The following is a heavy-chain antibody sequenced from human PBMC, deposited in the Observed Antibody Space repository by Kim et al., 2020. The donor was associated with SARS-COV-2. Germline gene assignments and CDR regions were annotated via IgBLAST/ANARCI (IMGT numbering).Heavy chain of an antibody. J-gene: IGHJ4*02. V-gene: IGHV1-69*01. Sequence: QKFQGRVTITADESTSTAYMELSSLRSEDTAVYYCARGAYGDSYPYYFDYWGQGTLVTVSS. CDR3: ARGAYGDSYPYYFDY. D-gene: IGHD4-17*01.